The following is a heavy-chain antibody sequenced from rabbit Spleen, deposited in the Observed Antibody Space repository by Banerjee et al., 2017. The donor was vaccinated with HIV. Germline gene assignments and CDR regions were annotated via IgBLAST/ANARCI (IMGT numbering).Heavy chain of an antibody. CDR3: ARLGHADYPYAYGLKL. CDR1: GFSFSGSHY. Sequence: QSLEESGGDLVKPGASLTLTCTASGFSFSGSHYMCWVRQAPGKGLEWIACIYAGGSGTTYYASWAKGRFTISKTSSTTVTLQMTSLPAADTATYFCARLGHADYPYAYGLKLWGQGTLVTVS. D-gene: IGHD6-1*01. J-gene: IGHJ4*01. V-gene: IGHV1S40*01. CDR2: IYAGGSGTT.